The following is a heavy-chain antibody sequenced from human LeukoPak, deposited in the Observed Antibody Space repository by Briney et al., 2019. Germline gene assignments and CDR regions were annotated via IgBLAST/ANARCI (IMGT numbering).Heavy chain of an antibody. D-gene: IGHD6-19*01. CDR2: ISGSGGST. CDR3: AKAIAAVAGYDAFDI. V-gene: IGHV3-23*01. J-gene: IGHJ3*02. Sequence: GGSLRLSCAASGFTFSTFAMIWVRQPPGKGLEWVSAISGSGGSTYYADSVKGRFTISRDNAKNSLYLELSGLRPEDTAMYFCAKAIAAVAGYDAFDIWGQGTMVTVSS. CDR1: GFTFSTFA.